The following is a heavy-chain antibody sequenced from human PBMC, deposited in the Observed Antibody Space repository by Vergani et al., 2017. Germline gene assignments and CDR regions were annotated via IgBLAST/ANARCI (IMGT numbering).Heavy chain of an antibody. V-gene: IGHV1-69*04. J-gene: IGHJ4*02. D-gene: IGHD6-19*01. CDR3: ARDGSSGWYKILDY. CDR1: GGTFSSYA. Sequence: QVQLVQSGAEVKKPGASVKVSCKASGGTFSSYAISWVRQAPGQGLEWMGRIIPILGIANYAQKFQGRVTITADKSTSTAYMELRSLRSDDTAVYYCARDGSSGWYKILDYWGQGTLVTVSS. CDR2: IIPILGIA.